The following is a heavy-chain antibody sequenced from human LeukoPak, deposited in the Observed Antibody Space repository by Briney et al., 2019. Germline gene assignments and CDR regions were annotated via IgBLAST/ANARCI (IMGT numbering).Heavy chain of an antibody. CDR3: AKRGLVFGIDV. D-gene: IGHD3/OR15-3a*01. CDR2: ISGDGGTT. V-gene: IGHV3-43*02. J-gene: IGHJ6*02. CDR1: GFSLDDYA. Sequence: GGSLRLSCAASGFSLDDYAMHWVRQVPGKGLQWVSLISGDGGTTYYSDSVKGRFTISRDNSKNALYLQMNSLRIEDTALYYCAKRGLVFGIDVWGQGTTVTVS.